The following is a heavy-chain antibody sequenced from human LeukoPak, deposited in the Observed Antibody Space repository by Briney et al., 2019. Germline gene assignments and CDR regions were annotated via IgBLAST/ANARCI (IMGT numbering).Heavy chain of an antibody. CDR3: TTGFGEQWLVFGY. V-gene: IGHV3-15*01. J-gene: IGHJ4*02. CDR2: IKSKTDGGTT. Sequence: GGSLRLSCAASGFTFSNAWMSWVRQAPGKGLEWVGRIKSKTDGGTTDYAAPVKGRFTISRDDSKNTLYLQMNSLKTEDTAVYYCTTGFGEQWLVFGYWGQGTLVTVSS. D-gene: IGHD6-19*01. CDR1: GFTFSNAW.